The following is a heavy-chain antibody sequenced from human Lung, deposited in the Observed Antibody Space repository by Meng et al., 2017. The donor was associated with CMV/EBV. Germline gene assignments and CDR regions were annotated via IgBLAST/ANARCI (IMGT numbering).Heavy chain of an antibody. D-gene: IGHD2-8*01. Sequence: GEXXRISCAASGFTFSTYPMSWFRQAPGQGLEWVSHISGSGLTTYYADSVKGRFTISRENSKNMVDLQMNSLRVEDTALYYCARDHMLSYFDYWCQGTLVTVSS. J-gene: IGHJ4*02. CDR1: GFTFSTYP. V-gene: IGHV3-23*01. CDR2: ISGSGLTT. CDR3: ARDHMLSYFDY.